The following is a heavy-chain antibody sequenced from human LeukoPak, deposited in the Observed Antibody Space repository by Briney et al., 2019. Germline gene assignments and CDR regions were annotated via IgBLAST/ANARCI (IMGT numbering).Heavy chain of an antibody. D-gene: IGHD3-22*01. Sequence: GGSLRLSCAASGFTFSSYGMRWVRQAPGKGLEWVAVVWYDGSKKYSADSVKGRITISRDDSKNTLYLQMNSLRAEDTAVYYCARGVGYYDSSGTIDYWGQGTLVTVSS. V-gene: IGHV3-33*01. CDR1: GFTFSSYG. J-gene: IGHJ4*02. CDR2: VWYDGSKK. CDR3: ARGVGYYDSSGTIDY.